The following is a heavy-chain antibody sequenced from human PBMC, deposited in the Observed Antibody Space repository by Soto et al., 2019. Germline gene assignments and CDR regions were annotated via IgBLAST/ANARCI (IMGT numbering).Heavy chain of an antibody. J-gene: IGHJ6*02. Sequence: SETLSLTCTVSGDSIGSGNKCWSWIRQAPGKGLEWIGYIFSSGTTYYNPSLKSRLTMSLDTSQNQFSLKLNSVTAADTAGYFSPRAQSTFAFYYAMDVWGQGTTVTVSS. D-gene: IGHD2-21*01. CDR2: IFSSGTT. CDR3: PRAQSTFAFYYAMDV. CDR1: GDSIGSGNKC. V-gene: IGHV4-30-4*02.